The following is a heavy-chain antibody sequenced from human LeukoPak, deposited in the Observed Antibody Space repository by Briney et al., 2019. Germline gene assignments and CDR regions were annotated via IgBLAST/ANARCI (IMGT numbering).Heavy chain of an antibody. CDR1: GHIFTSYY. Sequence: AAVKVSCKASGHIFTSYYMYWVRQAPGQGLEWMGIINPSGGSIRYAQKFQGRVTMTRDTSTSTVYMELSSLRSEDTAVYYCARGRNYYDSSRYYYEGDAFDIWGQGTMVTVSS. V-gene: IGHV1-46*01. CDR3: ARGRNYYDSSRYYYEGDAFDI. D-gene: IGHD3-22*01. CDR2: INPSGGSI. J-gene: IGHJ3*02.